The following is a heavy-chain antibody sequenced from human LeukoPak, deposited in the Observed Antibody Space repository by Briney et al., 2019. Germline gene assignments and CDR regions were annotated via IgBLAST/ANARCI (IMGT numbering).Heavy chain of an antibody. Sequence: PGGSLRLSCAASGFAIRNSWMTWVRQAPGKGLEWVANMNPDGSGKYYVDSVKGRFTVSRDNAKNSVCLQMNGLRAEDTAVYYCGRDPAWGAIDYWGQGTLVTVSS. CDR1: GFAIRNSW. V-gene: IGHV3-7*01. CDR3: GRDPAWGAIDY. D-gene: IGHD7-27*01. CDR2: MNPDGSGK. J-gene: IGHJ4*02.